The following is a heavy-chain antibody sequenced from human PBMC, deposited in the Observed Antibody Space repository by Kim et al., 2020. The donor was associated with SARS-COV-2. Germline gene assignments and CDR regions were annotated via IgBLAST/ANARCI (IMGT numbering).Heavy chain of an antibody. Sequence: GGSLRLSCAASGFTVSSNYMSWVRQAPGKGLEWVSVIYSGGSTYYADSVKGRFTISRDNSKNTLYLQMNSLRAEDTAVYYCASSPPTAIFSSSFYYFDYWGQGTLVTVSS. V-gene: IGHV3-53*01. CDR1: GFTVSSNY. J-gene: IGHJ4*02. D-gene: IGHD6-13*01. CDR3: ASSPPTAIFSSSFYYFDY. CDR2: IYSGGST.